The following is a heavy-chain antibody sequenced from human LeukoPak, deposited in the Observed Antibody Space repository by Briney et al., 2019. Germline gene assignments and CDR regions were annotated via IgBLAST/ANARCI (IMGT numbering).Heavy chain of an antibody. CDR3: AARERLDWILY. Sequence: PSETLSLTCTVSGGSISSYYWSWIRQPLGKGLEWIGYIYDSGSSNHNPSLKSRVTMSVDTSKNQLSLNLTSVTAADTAVYYCAARERLDWILYWGQGTLVTVSS. J-gene: IGHJ4*02. CDR2: IYDSGSS. D-gene: IGHD3-9*01. CDR1: GGSISSYY. V-gene: IGHV4-59*01.